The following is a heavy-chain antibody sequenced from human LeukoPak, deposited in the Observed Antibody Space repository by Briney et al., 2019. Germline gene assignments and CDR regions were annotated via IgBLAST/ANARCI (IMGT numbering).Heavy chain of an antibody. D-gene: IGHD1-26*01. V-gene: IGHV3-48*03. CDR1: GFTFSSYE. CDR2: ISSSGSTI. J-gene: IGHJ4*02. Sequence: PGGSLRLSCAASGFTFSSYEMNWVRQAPGEGLEWVSYISSSGSTIYYADSVKGRFTISRDNAKNSLYLQMNSLRAEDTAVYYCARDLHRWELPDYWGQGTLVTVSS. CDR3: ARDLHRWELPDY.